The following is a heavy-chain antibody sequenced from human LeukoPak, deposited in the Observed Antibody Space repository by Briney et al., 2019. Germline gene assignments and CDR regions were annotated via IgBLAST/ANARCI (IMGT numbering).Heavy chain of an antibody. Sequence: ASVKVSCKASGYTFTGYYMYWVRQAPGQGLEWMGWINPNSGDTNYAQKLQGRVTMTRDTSIGTAYMELNRLRSDDTAVYYCATALSANDAFDVWGQGTMVTVSS. D-gene: IGHD2-15*01. CDR2: INPNSGDT. CDR1: GYTFTGYY. CDR3: ATALSANDAFDV. J-gene: IGHJ3*01. V-gene: IGHV1-2*02.